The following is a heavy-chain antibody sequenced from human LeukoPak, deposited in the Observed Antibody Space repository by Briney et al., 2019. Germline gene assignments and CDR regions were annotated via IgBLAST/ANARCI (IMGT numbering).Heavy chain of an antibody. D-gene: IGHD6-6*01. J-gene: IGHJ4*02. V-gene: IGHV4-4*07. Sequence: SETLSLTCTVSGGSINSFYWTWIRQPAGKGLEWIGRIYSSGSTNFNPSLKSRVTMSVDTSKNQFSLRLSSVTAADTAAYFCARENWRSKSIDFDSWGQGNLVTVSS. CDR2: IYSSGST. CDR1: GGSINSFY. CDR3: ARENWRSKSIDFDS.